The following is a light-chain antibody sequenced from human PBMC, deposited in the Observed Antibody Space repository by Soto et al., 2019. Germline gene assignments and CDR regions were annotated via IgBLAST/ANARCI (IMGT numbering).Light chain of an antibody. J-gene: IGLJ1*01. Sequence: QAVVTQPPSVSAAPGQTVTISCSGSSSNIGNNFVSWYQQLPGTAPKLLIYDNNKRPSGIPDRFSGSKSGTSATLGITGLQTGDEADYYCGTWDSSLSRYVFGIGTKLTVL. CDR1: SSNIGNNF. V-gene: IGLV1-51*01. CDR3: GTWDSSLSRYV. CDR2: DNN.